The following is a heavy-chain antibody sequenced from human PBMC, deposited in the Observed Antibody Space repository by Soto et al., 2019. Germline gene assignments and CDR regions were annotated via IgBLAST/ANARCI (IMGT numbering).Heavy chain of an antibody. J-gene: IGHJ5*02. D-gene: IGHD5-18*01. CDR2: INHSGST. Sequence: PSETLSLTCAVYGGSFSGYYWSWIRQPPGKGLEWIGEINHSGSTNYNPSLKSRVTMSVDTSKNQFSLKLSSVTAADTAVYYCARIRGYLGRWFDPWGQGTLVTVSS. V-gene: IGHV4-34*01. CDR3: ARIRGYLGRWFDP. CDR1: GGSFSGYY.